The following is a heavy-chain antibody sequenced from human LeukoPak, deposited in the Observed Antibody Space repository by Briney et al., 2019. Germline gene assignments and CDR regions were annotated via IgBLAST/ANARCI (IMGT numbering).Heavy chain of an antibody. Sequence: ASVKVSCKASGGTFSSYAISWVRQAPGQGLEWMGRIIPILGIANYAQKFQGRVTITADKSTSTAYMELSSLRSEDTAVYYCARGYSGHYYFDYWGQGTLVTVSS. D-gene: IGHD5-12*01. J-gene: IGHJ4*02. CDR2: IIPILGIA. CDR3: ARGYSGHYYFDY. CDR1: GGTFSSYA. V-gene: IGHV1-69*04.